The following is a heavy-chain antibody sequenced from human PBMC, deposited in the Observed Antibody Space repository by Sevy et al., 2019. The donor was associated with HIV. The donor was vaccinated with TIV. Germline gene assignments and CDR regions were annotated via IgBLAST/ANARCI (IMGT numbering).Heavy chain of an antibody. Sequence: ASVKVSCKASGFTFTSSAMQWVRQARGQRLEWIGWIVVGSGNTNYAQKFQERVTITRDMSTSTAYMELSSLGSEDTAVYYCAADPPLSTLLWFGEFTAWGQGTLVTVSS. D-gene: IGHD3-10*01. J-gene: IGHJ5*02. V-gene: IGHV1-58*02. CDR1: GFTFTSSA. CDR2: IVVGSGNT. CDR3: AADPPLSTLLWFGEFTA.